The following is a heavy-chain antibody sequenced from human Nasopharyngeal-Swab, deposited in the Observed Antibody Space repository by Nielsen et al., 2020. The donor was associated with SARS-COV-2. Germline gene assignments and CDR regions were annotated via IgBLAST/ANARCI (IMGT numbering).Heavy chain of an antibody. J-gene: IGHJ6*02. V-gene: IGHV4-61*02. D-gene: IGHD4-11*01. Sequence: SETLSLTRTVSGGSISSGSYYWSWIRQPAGKGLEWIGRIYTSGSTNYNPSLKSRVTISVDTSKNQFSLKLSSVTAADTAVYYCARDGDYTDVWGQGTTVTVSS. CDR1: GGSISSGSYY. CDR3: ARDGDYTDV. CDR2: IYTSGST.